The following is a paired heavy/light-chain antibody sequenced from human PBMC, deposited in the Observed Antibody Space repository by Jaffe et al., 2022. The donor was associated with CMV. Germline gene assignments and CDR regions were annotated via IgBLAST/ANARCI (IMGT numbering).Heavy chain of an antibody. CDR1: GYSFTDYY. CDR2: INPNSGGT. D-gene: IGHD2-2*01. J-gene: IGHJ5*02. V-gene: IGHV1-2*02. Sequence: QVQLVQSGPEVQKPGASVKVSCKASGYSFTDYYLHWMRQAPGHGLEWLGWINPNSGGTNYAQKFQGRVTLTRDTSLTTSFMKLSGLRSDDTAIYYCARDPSSNQLRLPGRIDAQECFDPWGQGTLVTVSS. CDR3: ARDPSSNQLRLPGRIDAQECFDP.
Light chain of an antibody. V-gene: IGKV1-39*01. CDR2: GAT. J-gene: IGKJ2*01. Sequence: DIQMTQSPSLVSASVGDRVTISCRASQTVSRFLNWYQQKPGKAPKLLIYGATNLQDGVPSRFSGSGSGTDFSLTISSLQPEDIAIYYCQQSYGPPRTFGQGTRLQIK. CDR3: QQSYGPPRT. CDR1: QTVSRF.